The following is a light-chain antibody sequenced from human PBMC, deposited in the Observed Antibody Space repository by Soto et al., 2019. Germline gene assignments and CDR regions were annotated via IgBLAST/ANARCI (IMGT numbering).Light chain of an antibody. V-gene: IGLV2-14*01. J-gene: IGLJ3*02. CDR3: SSYTSSSTRV. Sequence: QSALTQPASVSGSPGQSITISCTGTSSDVGGYNYVPWYQHHPGKAPKLMIYEVSNRPSGVSNRFSGSKSDNTASLTISGLQAEDEADYYCSSYTSSSTRVFGGGTKLTVL. CDR2: EVS. CDR1: SSDVGGYNY.